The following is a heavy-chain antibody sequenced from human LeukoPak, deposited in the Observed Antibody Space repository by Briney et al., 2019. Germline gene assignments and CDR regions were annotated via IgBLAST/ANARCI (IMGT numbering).Heavy chain of an antibody. J-gene: IGHJ5*02. CDR2: IYSGSV. V-gene: IGHV4-59*11. Sequence: SETLSLTCNLSGASISGHYWSWTRQSPGKGLECIGYIYSGSVDYNPSLKSRATISGDASKNKVSLILKSVTTADTAMYYCVKVGYGSGTWGWFDPWGQGILLTVST. D-gene: IGHD3-10*01. CDR1: GASISGHY. CDR3: VKVGYGSGTWGWFDP.